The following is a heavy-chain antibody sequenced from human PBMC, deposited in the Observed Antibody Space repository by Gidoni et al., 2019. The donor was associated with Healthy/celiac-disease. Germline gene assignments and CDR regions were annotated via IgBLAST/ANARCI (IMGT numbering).Heavy chain of an antibody. Sequence: QVQLQQWGAGLLKPSETLSLTCAVYGGSFSGYYWSWIRQPPGKGLEWSGEINHRGSTNYNPSLKRRVTISVDTSKNQFSLKLSSVTAADTAVYYCARGGDSYGYYYWGQGPLVTVSS. V-gene: IGHV4-34*01. CDR3: ARGGDSYGYYY. J-gene: IGHJ4*02. CDR2: INHRGST. D-gene: IGHD5-18*01. CDR1: GGSFSGYY.